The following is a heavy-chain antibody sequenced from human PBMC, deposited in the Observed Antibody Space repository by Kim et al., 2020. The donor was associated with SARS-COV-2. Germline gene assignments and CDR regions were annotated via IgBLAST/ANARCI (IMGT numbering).Heavy chain of an antibody. Sequence: GGSLRLSCAASGFTFDDYAMHWVRQAPGKGLEWVSLISWDGGSTYYADSVKGRFTISRDNSKNSLYLQMNSLRAEDTALYYCAKGGKYCGGDCSSVGLDYWGQGTLVTVSS. CDR2: ISWDGGST. D-gene: IGHD2-21*02. J-gene: IGHJ4*02. CDR1: GFTFDDYA. V-gene: IGHV3-43D*03. CDR3: AKGGKYCGGDCSSVGLDY.